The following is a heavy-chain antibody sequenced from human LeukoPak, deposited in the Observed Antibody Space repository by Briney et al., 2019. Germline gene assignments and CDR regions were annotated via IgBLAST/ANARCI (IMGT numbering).Heavy chain of an antibody. CDR1: GFTFTSHY. D-gene: IGHD6-13*01. CDR3: AKDIAAAGTSASYYYYYGMDV. CDR2: MDVDGNEK. Sequence: GGSLRLSCACTGFTFTSHYMTWVRQAPGKGLEWVANMDVDGNEKNYVDSVKGRFTISRDNVKNSLYLQMNSLRAEDTAVYYCAKDIAAAGTSASYYYYYGMDVWGQGTTVTVSS. J-gene: IGHJ6*02. V-gene: IGHV3-7*03.